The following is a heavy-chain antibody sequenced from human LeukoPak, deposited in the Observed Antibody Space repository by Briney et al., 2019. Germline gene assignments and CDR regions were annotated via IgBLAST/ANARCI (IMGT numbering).Heavy chain of an antibody. J-gene: IGHJ4*01. CDR3: ARGGWYLDY. V-gene: IGHV4-59*01. CDR2: VYYSGNT. Sequence: SETLSLTCTVSGGSISNYYWSWIRQPPGKGLEWIGYVYYSGNTNYNPSLKSRVTISVDTSKNQFSLKLTSVIAADTAVYFCARGGWYLDYWGHGTLVTVSS. CDR1: GGSISNYY. D-gene: IGHD2-15*01.